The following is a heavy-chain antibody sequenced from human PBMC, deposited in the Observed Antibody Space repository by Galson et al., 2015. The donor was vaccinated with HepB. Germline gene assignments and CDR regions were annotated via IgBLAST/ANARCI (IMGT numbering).Heavy chain of an antibody. CDR1: GSTFSSYA. CDR3: ARAVAARRDYYYYYGMDV. Sequence: SVKVSCKASGSTFSSYAISWVRQAPGQGLEWMGGIIPIFGTANYAQKFQGRVTITADESTSTAYMELSSLRSEDTAVYYCARAVAARRDYYYYYGMDVWGQGTTVTVSS. V-gene: IGHV1-69*13. CDR2: IIPIFGTA. J-gene: IGHJ6*02. D-gene: IGHD6-6*01.